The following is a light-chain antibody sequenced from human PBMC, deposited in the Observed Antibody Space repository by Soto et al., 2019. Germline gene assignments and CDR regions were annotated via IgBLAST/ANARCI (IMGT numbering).Light chain of an antibody. J-gene: IGKJ1*01. CDR3: QQYNSLWT. Sequence: DIQMTQSPSTLSASVGDRVTITCRASQSISSWLAWYQQKPGKAPKLLIYKTSSLESGVPSRFSGSGYRKEFTLTISNLQPDDFATYYRQQYNSLWTFGQGTKVEI. CDR2: KTS. V-gene: IGKV1-5*03. CDR1: QSISSW.